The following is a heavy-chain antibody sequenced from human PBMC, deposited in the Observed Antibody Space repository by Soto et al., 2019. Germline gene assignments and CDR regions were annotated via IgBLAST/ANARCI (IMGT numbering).Heavy chain of an antibody. J-gene: IGHJ4*02. V-gene: IGHV4-59*01. CDR1: GGSISSYY. CDR3: ARGRGNYVYYFDY. D-gene: IGHD4-4*01. Sequence: QVQLQESGPGLVKPSETLSLTCTVSGGSISSYYWSWIRQPPGKGLEWIGYIYYSGSTNYNPSLKSRVNISVDTSKNQFSLKLSSVTAADTAVYYCARGRGNYVYYFDYWGQGTLVTVSS. CDR2: IYYSGST.